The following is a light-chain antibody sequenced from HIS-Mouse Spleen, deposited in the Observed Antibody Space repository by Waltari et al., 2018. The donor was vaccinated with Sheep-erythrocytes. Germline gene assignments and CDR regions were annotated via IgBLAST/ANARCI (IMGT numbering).Light chain of an antibody. CDR2: DAS. V-gene: IGKV1-33*01. CDR1: QDISNY. J-gene: IGKJ3*01. Sequence: DIQMTQSPSSLSASVGDRVTITCQASQDISNYLNWDQQKPGKAPKLLNYDASNLETGVPSRFSGSGSGTDFTFTISSLQPEDIATYYCQQYDNLFTFGPGTKVDIK. CDR3: QQYDNLFT.